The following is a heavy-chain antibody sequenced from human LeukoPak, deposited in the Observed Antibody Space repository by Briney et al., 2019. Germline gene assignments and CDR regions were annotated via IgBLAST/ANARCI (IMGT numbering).Heavy chain of an antibody. CDR3: ARRRYCSSTSCPYWYFDL. Sequence: SETLSLTCTVSGGSISSGDYYWSWIRQPPGKGLEWIGCIYYSGSTYYNPSLKSRVTISVDTSKNQFSLKLSSVTAADTAVYYCARRRYCSSTSCPYWYFDLWGRGTLVTVSS. V-gene: IGHV4-30-4*02. J-gene: IGHJ2*01. D-gene: IGHD2-2*01. CDR1: GGSISSGDYY. CDR2: IYYSGST.